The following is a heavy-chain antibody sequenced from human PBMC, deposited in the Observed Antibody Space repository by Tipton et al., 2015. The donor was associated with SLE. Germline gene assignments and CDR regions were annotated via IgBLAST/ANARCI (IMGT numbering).Heavy chain of an antibody. V-gene: IGHV4-34*01. Sequence: TLSLTCTVSGGSISSYYWSWIRQPPGKGLEWIGQINHSGDTNYNPSLKSRVTISVDTSKNQFSLKLSSVSAADTAVYYCARGRDNSDWYFDLWGRGTLITVSS. CDR1: GGSISSYY. CDR3: ARGRDNSDWYFDL. J-gene: IGHJ2*01. CDR2: INHSGDT. D-gene: IGHD1-20*01.